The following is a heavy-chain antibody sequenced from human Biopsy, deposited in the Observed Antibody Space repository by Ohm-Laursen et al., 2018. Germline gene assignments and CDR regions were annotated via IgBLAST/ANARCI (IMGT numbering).Heavy chain of an antibody. V-gene: IGHV3-30*03. CDR1: GFDFSSHG. CDR2: FSYDGINK. J-gene: IGHJ4*02. CDR3: LREAATGYYRTADF. D-gene: IGHD3-9*01. Sequence: SLRLSCSVSGFDFSSHGMHWVRQAPGKGLEWVAHFSYDGINKHYADSVKGRFTISRDNSKNTLSLQMNSLRVEDTAMYYCLREAATGYYRTADFWGQGTLVTVSS.